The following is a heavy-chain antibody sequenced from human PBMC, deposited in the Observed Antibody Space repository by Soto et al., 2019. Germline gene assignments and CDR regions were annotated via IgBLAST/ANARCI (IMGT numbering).Heavy chain of an antibody. CDR3: AKVGQQLIGRGYYYGMDV. CDR1: GFTFSSYG. V-gene: IGHV3-30*18. D-gene: IGHD6-13*01. J-gene: IGHJ6*02. Sequence: QVQLVESGGGVVQPGRSLRLSCAASGFTFSSYGMHWVRQAPGKGLEWVAVISYDGSNKYYADSVKGRFTISRDNSKNTLYLQMNSLRAEDTAVYYCAKVGQQLIGRGYYYGMDVWGHGTTVTVSS. CDR2: ISYDGSNK.